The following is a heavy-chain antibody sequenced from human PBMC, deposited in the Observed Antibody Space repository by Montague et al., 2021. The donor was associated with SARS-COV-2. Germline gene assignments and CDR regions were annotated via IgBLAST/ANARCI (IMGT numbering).Heavy chain of an antibody. CDR2: IYYSGVT. V-gene: IGHV4-39*01. CDR1: GDSISSSLKC. CDR3: ARVGGSRNVCNWFDP. J-gene: IGHJ5*02. Sequence: SETLSLTCTVSGDSISSSLKCWGRIRQPPGKGLEWIGIIYYSGVTYYSPSLKSRVTIFVDTSKNEFSLILNSVTAAATAVYYCARVGGSRNVCNWFDPWGQGTLVTVSS. D-gene: IGHD2-2*01.